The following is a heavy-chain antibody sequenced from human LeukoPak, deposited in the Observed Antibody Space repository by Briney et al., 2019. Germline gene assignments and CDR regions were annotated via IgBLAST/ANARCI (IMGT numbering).Heavy chain of an antibody. Sequence: PSETLSLICTVSGDFINSGNYYWGWIRQPPGKALEWIGNIHYSESTNYNPSLKSRVTISVDMSKNQFSLRLSSVTAAGTAVYYCMSAPNLYYYGWWGQGNLVTVFS. D-gene: IGHD3-10*01. V-gene: IGHV4-61*01. J-gene: IGHJ4*02. CDR2: IHYSEST. CDR1: GDFINSGNYY. CDR3: MSAPNLYYYGW.